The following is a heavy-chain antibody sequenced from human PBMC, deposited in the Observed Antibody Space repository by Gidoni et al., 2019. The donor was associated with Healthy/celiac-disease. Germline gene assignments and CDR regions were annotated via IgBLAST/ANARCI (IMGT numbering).Heavy chain of an antibody. CDR2: IKHSGST. D-gene: IGHD1-26*01. Sequence: QVQLQQWGAGLLKPSETLSLTCAVYGGSFSGYYWSWIRQPPSEGLEWIGEIKHSGSTNYNPSLKSRVTISVDTSKNQFSLKLNSMTAADTAVYYCARDYHGPRKRGRIGIGMDVWGQGTTVTVSS. CDR1: GGSFSGYY. V-gene: IGHV4-34*01. J-gene: IGHJ6*02. CDR3: ARDYHGPRKRGRIGIGMDV.